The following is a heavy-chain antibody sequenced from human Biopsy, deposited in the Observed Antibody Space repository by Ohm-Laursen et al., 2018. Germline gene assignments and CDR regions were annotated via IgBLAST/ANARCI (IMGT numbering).Heavy chain of an antibody. D-gene: IGHD3-16*02. CDR1: GYNFISYS. CDR3: ARGEVTFGELIVSLDS. Sequence: SVKVSCKTSGYNFISYSINWVRQAPGQGLEWMGWIRPLNGDTKYEQKFQDRVTMTTDTSTSTVYMELTSLRSDDTAVYYCARGEVTFGELIVSLDSWGQGTLVTVS. J-gene: IGHJ4*02. V-gene: IGHV1-18*01. CDR2: IRPLNGDT.